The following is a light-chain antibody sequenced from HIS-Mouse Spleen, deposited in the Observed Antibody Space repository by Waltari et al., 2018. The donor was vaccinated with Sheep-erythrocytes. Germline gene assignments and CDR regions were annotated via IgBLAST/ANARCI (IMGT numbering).Light chain of an antibody. Sequence: SYELTQPPSVSVSPGQTASITGSGDKLGDKYACWYQQKPGQSPVLVIYQDSKRPSGIPERFSGSNSGNTATLTISGTQAMDEADYYCQAWDSSIYVFGTGTKVTVL. J-gene: IGLJ1*01. V-gene: IGLV3-1*01. CDR1: KLGDKY. CDR3: QAWDSSIYV. CDR2: QDS.